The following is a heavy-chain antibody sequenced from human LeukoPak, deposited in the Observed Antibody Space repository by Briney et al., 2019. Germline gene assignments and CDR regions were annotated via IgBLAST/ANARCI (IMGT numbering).Heavy chain of an antibody. Sequence: PGGSLRLSCAASGFTFSSYAMSWVRQAPGKGLEWVSAISGSGGSTYYADSVKGRFTISRDNSKNTLYLQMNSLRAEDTAVYYCAGGIVVVPAAIVGATLLVWGQGTLVTVSS. J-gene: IGHJ4*02. CDR2: ISGSGGST. V-gene: IGHV3-23*01. CDR1: GFTFSSYA. D-gene: IGHD2-2*02. CDR3: AGGIVVVPAAIVGATLLV.